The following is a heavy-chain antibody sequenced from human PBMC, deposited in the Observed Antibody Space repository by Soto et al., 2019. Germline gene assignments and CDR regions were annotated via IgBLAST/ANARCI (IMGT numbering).Heavy chain of an antibody. D-gene: IGHD4-4*01. CDR3: ARDYKVADSNSYYYYGMDV. V-gene: IGHV3-21*01. CDR1: GFTFSSYS. Sequence: GGSLRLSCAASGFTFSSYSMNWVRQAPGKGLEWVSSISSSSYIYYADSVKGRFTISRDNAKNSLYLQMNSLRAEDTAVYYCARDYKVADSNSYYYYGMDVWGQGTTVTVSS. CDR2: ISSSSYI. J-gene: IGHJ6*02.